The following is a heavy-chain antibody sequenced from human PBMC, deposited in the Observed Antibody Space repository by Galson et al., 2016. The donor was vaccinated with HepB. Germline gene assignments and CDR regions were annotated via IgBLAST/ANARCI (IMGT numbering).Heavy chain of an antibody. D-gene: IGHD1-26*01. Sequence: SETLSLTCTVSDDSIRGYYWSWIRQPPGKGLEWIGYIYSTGSTKYNPSLKSRVAISVDAAKNQFSPQLTSVTTADSAIYFCARHCSRTYYPEGTDAFDVWGQGTLVTVSS. CDR2: IYSTGST. CDR1: DDSIRGYY. J-gene: IGHJ3*01. CDR3: ARHCSRTYYPEGTDAFDV. V-gene: IGHV4-59*08.